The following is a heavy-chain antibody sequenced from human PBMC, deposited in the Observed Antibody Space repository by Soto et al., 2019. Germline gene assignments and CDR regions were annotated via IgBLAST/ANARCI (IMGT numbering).Heavy chain of an antibody. J-gene: IGHJ6*03. V-gene: IGHV4-59*01. CDR3: ASSNNRYCSSTSCYSTGYYYYMDV. Sequence: SETLSLTCTVSGGSISSYYWSWIRQPPGKGLEWIGYIYYSGSTNYNPSLKSRVTISVDTSKNQFSLKLSSVTAADTAVYYCASSNNRYCSSTSCYSTGYYYYMDVWGKGTTVTVSS. D-gene: IGHD2-2*01. CDR2: IYYSGST. CDR1: GGSISSYY.